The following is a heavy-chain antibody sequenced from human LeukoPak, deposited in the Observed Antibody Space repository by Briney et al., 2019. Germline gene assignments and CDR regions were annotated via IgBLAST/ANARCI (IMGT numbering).Heavy chain of an antibody. J-gene: IGHJ4*02. CDR3: ARVPYGGSASLFDY. CDR1: GGSISSYY. V-gene: IGHV4-59*01. Sequence: KPSETLSLTCTVSGGSISSYYWSWIRQPPGKGLEWIGYIYSSGGTNYNPSLKSRVTISVDTSKNQFSLKLSSVTAGDTAFYYCARVPYGGSASLFDYWGQGTLVTVSS. D-gene: IGHD6-6*01. CDR2: IYSSGGT.